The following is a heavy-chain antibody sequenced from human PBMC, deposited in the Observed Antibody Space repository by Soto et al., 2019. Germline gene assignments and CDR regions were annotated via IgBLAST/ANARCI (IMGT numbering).Heavy chain of an antibody. CDR1: GFSLRSDW. CDR2: IKEDGSVK. Sequence: EVQVVESGGGLVQPGGSLRLSCAAIGFSLRSDWMAWVRQIPGKGLEFVANIKEDGSVKNYVDSVKGRFSISRDNDKNSLYLQMNSLRAEDTAMYYCGTDRWGGAFDMWGQGTTVTVSS. CDR3: GTDRWGGAFDM. V-gene: IGHV3-7*01. J-gene: IGHJ3*02. D-gene: IGHD3-10*01.